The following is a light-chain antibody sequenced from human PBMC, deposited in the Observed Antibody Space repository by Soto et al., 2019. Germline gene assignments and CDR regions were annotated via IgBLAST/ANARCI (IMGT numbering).Light chain of an antibody. CDR2: EDN. CDR1: SGSIASNY. V-gene: IGLV6-57*03. CDR3: QSYDSSNHAV. J-gene: IGLJ7*01. Sequence: KFMLTQPHSVSESPGQTVTISCTRRSGSIASNYVQWYQQRPGSAPTTVIYEDNQRPSGVPDRFSGSIDSSSNSASLTISGLKTEDEADYYCQSYDSSNHAVFGGGTQLTVL.